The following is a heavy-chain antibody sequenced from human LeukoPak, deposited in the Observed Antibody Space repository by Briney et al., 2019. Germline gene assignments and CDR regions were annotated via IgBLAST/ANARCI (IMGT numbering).Heavy chain of an antibody. D-gene: IGHD2/OR15-2a*01. CDR2: ISYDGSNK. Sequence: PGGSLRLSCAATGFTFSSYGMHWVRQAPGKGLEWVAVISYDGSNKYYADSVKGRFTISRDNSKNTLYLQMNSLRAEDTAVYYCAKDYFTTEWGQGTLVTVSS. V-gene: IGHV3-30*18. CDR3: AKDYFTTE. CDR1: GFTFSSYG. J-gene: IGHJ4*02.